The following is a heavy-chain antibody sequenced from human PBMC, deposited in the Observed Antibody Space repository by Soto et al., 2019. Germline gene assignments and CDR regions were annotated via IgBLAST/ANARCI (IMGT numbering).Heavy chain of an antibody. CDR3: AREGRGYCSSTSCPGI. Sequence: GGSLRLSCRASGFIFSNHWMSWVRQAPGKGLEWVANIKQDGSEKYYVDSVKGRFTISTDNAKNSLYLQMNSLTAEDTAVYYCAREGRGYCSSTSCPGIWGQGTLVTVSS. D-gene: IGHD2-2*01. CDR2: IKQDGSEK. J-gene: IGHJ4*02. V-gene: IGHV3-7*01. CDR1: GFIFSNHW.